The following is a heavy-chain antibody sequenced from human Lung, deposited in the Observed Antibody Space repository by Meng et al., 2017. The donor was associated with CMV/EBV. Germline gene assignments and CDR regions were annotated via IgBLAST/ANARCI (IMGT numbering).Heavy chain of an antibody. CDR1: GYTFTRYD. V-gene: IGHV1-8*03. Sequence: SVXVSRKASGYTFTRYDINWVRQATGQGLEWMGWMNPNSGNTGYAQKFQGRVTITRNTSISTAYMELSSLRSEDTAVYYCARATPLGYCSSTSCYTQDAYYGMDVXGQGXTVTVSS. CDR2: MNPNSGNT. D-gene: IGHD2-2*02. J-gene: IGHJ6*02. CDR3: ARATPLGYCSSTSCYTQDAYYGMDV.